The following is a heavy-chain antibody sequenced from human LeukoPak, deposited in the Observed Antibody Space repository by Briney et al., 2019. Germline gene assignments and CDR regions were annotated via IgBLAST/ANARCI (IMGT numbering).Heavy chain of an antibody. D-gene: IGHD5-18*01. CDR3: ARGRGYSYGYGLSWFDP. Sequence: PETLSLTCAVYGGSFSGYYWSWIRQPPGKGLEWIGEINHSGSTNYNPSLKSRVTISVDTSKNQFSLKLSSVTAADTAVYYCARGRGYSYGYGLSWFDPWGQGTLVTVSS. J-gene: IGHJ5*02. CDR1: GGSFSGYY. V-gene: IGHV4-34*01. CDR2: INHSGST.